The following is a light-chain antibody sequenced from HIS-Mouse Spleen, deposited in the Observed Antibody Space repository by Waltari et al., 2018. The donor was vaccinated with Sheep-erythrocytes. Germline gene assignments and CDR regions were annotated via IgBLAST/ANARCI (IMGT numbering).Light chain of an antibody. CDR3: CSYAGSYNHV. CDR2: DVS. J-gene: IGLJ1*01. V-gene: IGLV2-11*01. CDR1: SSDVGGYNY. Sequence: QSALTQPRSVSGSPGQSVTISCTGTSSDVGGYNYVSWYQQHPGKAPKLMIEDVSQRPSGVHDRFSGSKSGNTASLTISGLQAEDEADYYCCSYAGSYNHVFATGTKVTVL.